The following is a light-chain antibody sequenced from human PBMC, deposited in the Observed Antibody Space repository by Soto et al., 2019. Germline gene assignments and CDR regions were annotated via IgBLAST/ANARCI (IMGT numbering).Light chain of an antibody. CDR1: SSDVGGYNY. V-gene: IGLV2-14*01. CDR3: SSYTSSSSYV. Sequence: QSVLTQPASVSGSPGQSITISCTGTSSDVGGYNYVSWYQQNPGKAPKLMIYDVSNRPSGVSNRFSGSKSGNTASLTISGLQAEDEVDYYCSSYTSSSSYVFGTGTRSPS. J-gene: IGLJ1*01. CDR2: DVS.